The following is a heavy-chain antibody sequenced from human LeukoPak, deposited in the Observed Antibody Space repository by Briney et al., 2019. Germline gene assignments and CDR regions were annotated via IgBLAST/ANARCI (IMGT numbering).Heavy chain of an antibody. CDR3: ARDDNYGIFVNVDY. D-gene: IGHD4-11*01. V-gene: IGHV1-18*01. CDR1: GDTLSNYG. J-gene: IGHJ4*02. Sequence: GASVKVSCKAPGDTLSNYGISWVRQAPGQGPEWMGWISTSTGDTKYTQKFQGRVTLTTDTSTSTAYMELSSLRSDDTAVYYCARDDNYGIFVNVDYWGQGTLVTVSS. CDR2: ISTSTGDT.